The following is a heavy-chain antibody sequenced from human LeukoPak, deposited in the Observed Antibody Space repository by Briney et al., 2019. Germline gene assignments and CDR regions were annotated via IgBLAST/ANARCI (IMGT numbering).Heavy chain of an antibody. CDR1: GFTFTDHY. V-gene: IGHV3-11*06. D-gene: IGHD3-10*01. CDR3: ARDRGAGRNGYDY. CDR2: ISSGSTYT. J-gene: IGHJ4*02. Sequence: GGSLRLSCAASGFTFTDHYMSWIRQAPGKGLEWVSYISSGSTYTNYADSVKGRFTISRDNAKNSLYLQMNSLRAENTAVYYCARDRGAGRNGYDYWGQGTLVTVSS.